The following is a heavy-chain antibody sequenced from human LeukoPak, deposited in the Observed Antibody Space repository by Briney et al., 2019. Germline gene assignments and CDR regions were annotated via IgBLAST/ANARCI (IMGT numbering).Heavy chain of an antibody. CDR1: GYTFTSYY. V-gene: IGHV1-46*01. D-gene: IGHD3-22*01. Sequence: GASVKVSCKASGYTFTSYYMHWVRQAPGRGLEWMGIINPSGGSTSYAQKFQGRVTMTRDTSTSTVYMELSSLRSEDTAVYYCARDLASTYYYDSSTALGYWGQGTLVTVSS. J-gene: IGHJ4*02. CDR2: INPSGGST. CDR3: ARDLASTYYYDSSTALGY.